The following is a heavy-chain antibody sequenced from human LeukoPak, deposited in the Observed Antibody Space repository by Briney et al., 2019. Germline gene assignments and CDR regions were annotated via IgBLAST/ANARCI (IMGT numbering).Heavy chain of an antibody. Sequence: GGSLRLSCAASGFTFSSYGMHWVRQAPGRGLEWVVFIRYDGSNKYYADSVKGRFTISRDNSKNTLYLQMTIMGAEDTAVYYCAKEHCSAGSCYPDYWGQGTLVTVSS. D-gene: IGHD2-15*01. CDR3: AKEHCSAGSCYPDY. CDR1: GFTFSSYG. CDR2: IRYDGSNK. V-gene: IGHV3-30*02. J-gene: IGHJ4*02.